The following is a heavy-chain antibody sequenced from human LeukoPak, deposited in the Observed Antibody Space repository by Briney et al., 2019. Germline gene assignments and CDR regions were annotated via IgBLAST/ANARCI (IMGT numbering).Heavy chain of an antibody. CDR3: ARGDYYDSSGYYYY. Sequence: GESLKISCKGSGYSFTRYWIGWVRQMPGKGLEWMGIIYPGDSDTRYSPSFQGQATISADKSISTVYLQWSSLKASDTAMYYCARGDYYDSSGYYYYWGQGTLVTVSS. D-gene: IGHD3-22*01. CDR1: GYSFTRYW. V-gene: IGHV5-51*01. CDR2: IYPGDSDT. J-gene: IGHJ4*02.